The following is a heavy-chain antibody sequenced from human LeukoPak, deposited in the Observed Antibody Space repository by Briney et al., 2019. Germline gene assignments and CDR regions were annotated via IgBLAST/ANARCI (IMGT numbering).Heavy chain of an antibody. D-gene: IGHD3-9*01. J-gene: IGHJ3*02. CDR3: ARRAILTGHTDVFDI. CDR1: GFTFRSYE. Sequence: PGGSLSLSCAASGFTFRSYEMNWVRQAPGKGLEWVSYSSGNGNSKYYADSVKGRFTISRDNAKNSLYLQMNSLRAEDTAVYYCARRAILTGHTDVFDIWGPGTEVTVSS. CDR2: SSGNGNSK. V-gene: IGHV3-48*03.